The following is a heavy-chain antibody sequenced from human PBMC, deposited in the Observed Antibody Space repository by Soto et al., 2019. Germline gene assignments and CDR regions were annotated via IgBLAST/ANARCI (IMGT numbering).Heavy chain of an antibody. CDR1: GFTFNTYG. J-gene: IGHJ4*02. CDR2: IAYDGSNR. CDR3: AKDGGTGKYYDY. D-gene: IGHD2-8*02. Sequence: QVQLVESGGGVVQPGRSLRLSCAASGFTFNTYGMHWVRQAPGKGLEWVSVIAYDGSNRYYADSVKGRFTISRDNSKNTLYLQMTSLRPEDTAVYYCAKDGGTGKYYDYWGQGTLVTVSS. V-gene: IGHV3-30*18.